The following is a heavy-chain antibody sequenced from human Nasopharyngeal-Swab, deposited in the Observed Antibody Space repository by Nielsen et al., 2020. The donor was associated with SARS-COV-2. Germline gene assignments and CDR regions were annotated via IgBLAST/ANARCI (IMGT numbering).Heavy chain of an antibody. CDR3: ARGSIAAAGSNWYFDL. J-gene: IGHJ2*01. Sequence: SETLSLTCTVSGGSISSGGYYWSWIRQPPGKGLEWIGYIYYSGSTNYNPSLKSRVTISVDTSKNQFSLKLSSVTAADTAVYYCARGSIAAAGSNWYFDLWGRGTLVTVSS. CDR1: GGSISSGGYY. D-gene: IGHD6-13*01. CDR2: IYYSGST. V-gene: IGHV4-61*08.